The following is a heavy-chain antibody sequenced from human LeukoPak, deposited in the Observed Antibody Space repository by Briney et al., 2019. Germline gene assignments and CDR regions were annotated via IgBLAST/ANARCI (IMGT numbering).Heavy chain of an antibody. D-gene: IGHD3-16*02. CDR3: ARLGYYDYVWGSYRWEYYFDY. CDR2: INHSGST. Sequence: SETLSLTCAVYGGSFSGYYWSWIRQPPGKGLEWIGEINHSGSTNYNPSLKSRVTISVDTSKNQFSLKLSSVTAADTAVYYCARLGYYDYVWGSYRWEYYFDYWGQGTLVTVSS. J-gene: IGHJ4*02. V-gene: IGHV4-34*01. CDR1: GGSFSGYY.